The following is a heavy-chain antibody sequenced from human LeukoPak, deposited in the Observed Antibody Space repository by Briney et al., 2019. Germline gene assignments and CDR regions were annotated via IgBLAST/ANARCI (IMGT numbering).Heavy chain of an antibody. CDR3: AELGITMIGGV. J-gene: IGHJ6*04. CDR1: GFTFSSYW. V-gene: IGHV3-48*04. Sequence: GGSLRLSCAASGFTFSSYWMHWARQAPGKGLVWVSYISSSGSTIYYADSVKGRFTISRDNAKNSLYLQMNSLRAEDTAVYYCAELGITMIGGVWGKGTTVTISS. D-gene: IGHD3-10*02. CDR2: ISSSGSTI.